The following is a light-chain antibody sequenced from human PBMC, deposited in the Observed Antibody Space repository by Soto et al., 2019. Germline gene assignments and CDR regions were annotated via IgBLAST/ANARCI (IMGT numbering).Light chain of an antibody. J-gene: IGKJ1*01. V-gene: IGKV3-15*01. Sequence: EIVITQSPATLSVSPGERATLSFRASQSVSSTLAWYQQKPGQAPRLLIYGASTRATGIPARFSGSGSGTEFTLTISSLQSEDFAVYYCQQYNNWPRTFGQGTKVEIK. CDR2: GAS. CDR1: QSVSST. CDR3: QQYNNWPRT.